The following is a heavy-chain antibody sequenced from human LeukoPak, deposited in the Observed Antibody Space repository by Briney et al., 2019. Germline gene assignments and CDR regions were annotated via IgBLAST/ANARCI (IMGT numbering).Heavy chain of an antibody. D-gene: IGHD3-10*01. J-gene: IGHJ4*02. V-gene: IGHV3-23*01. CDR1: GFTFRSYA. Sequence: GGSLRLSCAASGFTFRSYAMSWVRQAPGKGLEWVSAISGSGGSTYYADSVKGRFTISRDNSKNTLYLQMNSLRAEDTAVYYCAKRPSGSYYTQYYFDYWGQGTLVTVSS. CDR2: ISGSGGST. CDR3: AKRPSGSYYTQYYFDY.